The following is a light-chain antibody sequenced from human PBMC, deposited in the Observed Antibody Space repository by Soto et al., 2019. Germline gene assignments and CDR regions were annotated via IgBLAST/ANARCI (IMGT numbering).Light chain of an antibody. V-gene: IGKV3-20*01. J-gene: IGKJ1*01. CDR2: ATS. Sequence: EIVLTQSPGTLSLSPGERATLSCRASQSVSSSYLAWYQQKPGQPPRLVMYATSSRATGIPARFSGSGSGTDFTLTISRLEPEDFAVYYCQQYGSSSWTLGQGNKVDIK. CDR3: QQYGSSSWT. CDR1: QSVSSSY.